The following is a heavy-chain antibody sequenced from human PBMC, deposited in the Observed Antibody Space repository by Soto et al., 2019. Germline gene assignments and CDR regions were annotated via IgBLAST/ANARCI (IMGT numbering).Heavy chain of an antibody. V-gene: IGHV3-33*01. Sequence: GGSLRLSCAASGFTFSSYGMHWVRQAPGKGLEWVAVIWYDGSNKYYADSVKGRFTISRDNSKNTLYLQMNSLRAEDTAVYYCAREKSNSEMSYYYGSGSRRVYYYGMDVWGQGTTVTVSS. J-gene: IGHJ6*02. CDR2: IWYDGSNK. D-gene: IGHD3-10*01. CDR3: AREKSNSEMSYYYGSGSRRVYYYGMDV. CDR1: GFTFSSYG.